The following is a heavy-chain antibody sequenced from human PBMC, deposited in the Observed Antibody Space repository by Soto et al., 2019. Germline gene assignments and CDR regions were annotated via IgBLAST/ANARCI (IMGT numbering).Heavy chain of an antibody. CDR3: ARSASYYDYIWGSYPQPFDY. D-gene: IGHD3-16*01. CDR2: ISSSSSYI. CDR1: GFTFSSYS. V-gene: IGHV3-21*01. Sequence: GGSLRLSCAASGFTFSSYSMNWVRQAPGKGLEWVSSISSSSSYIYYADSVKGRFTISRDNAKNSLYLQMNSLRAEDTAVYYCARSASYYDYIWGSYPQPFDYWGQGTLVTVSS. J-gene: IGHJ4*02.